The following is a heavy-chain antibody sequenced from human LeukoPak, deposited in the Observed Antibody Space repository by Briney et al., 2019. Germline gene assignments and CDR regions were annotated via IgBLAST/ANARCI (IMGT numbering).Heavy chain of an antibody. CDR3: ARDRGYYYDSSGLFDY. D-gene: IGHD3-22*01. CDR1: GYTFTSYA. CDR2: IIPIFGTA. V-gene: IGHV1-69*13. J-gene: IGHJ4*02. Sequence: ASVKVSCKASGYTFTSYAISWVRQAPGQGLEWMGGIIPIFGTANYAQKFQGRVTITADESTSTAYMELSSLRSEDTAVYYCARDRGYYYDSSGLFDYWGQGTLVTVSS.